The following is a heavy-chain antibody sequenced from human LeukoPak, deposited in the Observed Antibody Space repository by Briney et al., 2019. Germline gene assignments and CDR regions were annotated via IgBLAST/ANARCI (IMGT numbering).Heavy chain of an antibody. Sequence: PSETLSLTCAVHGGPFSGYSWNWIRQPPGMGLEWIGEVNHSGSTNYNPSLKSRVTISVDTAKNQFSLKLSSVTAADTSVYYCASGGYSGYRSRFDYWGQGTLVTVSS. D-gene: IGHD5-12*01. CDR3: ASGGYSGYRSRFDY. CDR2: VNHSGST. CDR1: GGPFSGYS. V-gene: IGHV4-34*01. J-gene: IGHJ4*02.